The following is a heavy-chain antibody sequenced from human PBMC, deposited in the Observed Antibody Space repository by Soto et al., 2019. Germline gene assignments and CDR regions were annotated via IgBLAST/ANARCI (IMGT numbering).Heavy chain of an antibody. J-gene: IGHJ6*02. CDR2: IYFSGST. CDR1: GGSISSSSYY. D-gene: IGHD2-2*01. CDR3: ARDCISTSCSDRYHYGMDV. V-gene: IGHV4-39*02. Sequence: PSETLSLTCTVSGGSISSSSYYWGWIRQPPGKGLEWIGSIYFSGSTYYNPSLKSRVTISVDTSKNQFSLKLSSVTAADTAVYYCARDCISTSCSDRYHYGMDVWGQGTTVTVSS.